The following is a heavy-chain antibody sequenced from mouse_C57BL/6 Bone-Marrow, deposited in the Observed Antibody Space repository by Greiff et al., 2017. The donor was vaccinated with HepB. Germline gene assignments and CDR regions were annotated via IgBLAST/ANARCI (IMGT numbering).Heavy chain of an antibody. V-gene: IGHV5-4*01. Sequence: VQLKESGGGLVKPGGSLKLSCAASGFTFSSYAMSWVRQTPEKRLEWVATISDGGSYTYYPDNVKGRFTISRDNAKNNLYLQMSHLKSEDTAMYYCARGAPTIVTTWYFDVWGTGTTVTVSS. D-gene: IGHD2-5*01. CDR3: ARGAPTIVTTWYFDV. CDR1: GFTFSSYA. J-gene: IGHJ1*03. CDR2: ISDGGSYT.